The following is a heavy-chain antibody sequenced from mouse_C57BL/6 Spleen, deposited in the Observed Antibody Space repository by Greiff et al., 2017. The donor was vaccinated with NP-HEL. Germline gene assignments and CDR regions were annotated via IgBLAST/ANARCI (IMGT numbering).Heavy chain of an antibody. V-gene: IGHV3-6*01. CDR1: GYSITSGYY. D-gene: IGHD1-1*01. CDR2: ISYDGSN. Sequence: DVKLQESGPGLVKPSQSLSLTCSVTGYSITSGYYWNWIRQFPGNKLEWMGYISYDGSNNYNPSLKNRISITRDTSKNQFFLKLNSVTTEDTATYYCARDYYGSFAYWGQGTLVTVSA. J-gene: IGHJ3*01. CDR3: ARDYYGSFAY.